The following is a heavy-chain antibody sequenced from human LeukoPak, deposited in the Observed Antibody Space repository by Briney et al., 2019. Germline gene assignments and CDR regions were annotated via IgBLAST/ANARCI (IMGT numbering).Heavy chain of an antibody. CDR1: GFTFSSYA. CDR3: VKDRWVDH. D-gene: IGHD6-13*01. Sequence: GGSLRLSCAASGFTFSSYAMHWVRQAPGKGLEWVAVISYDGSNKYYADSVKGRFTISRDNSKNTLYLQMSSLRPEDTAVYYCVKDRWVDHWGQRTLVTVSS. J-gene: IGHJ4*02. V-gene: IGHV3-30*04. CDR2: ISYDGSNK.